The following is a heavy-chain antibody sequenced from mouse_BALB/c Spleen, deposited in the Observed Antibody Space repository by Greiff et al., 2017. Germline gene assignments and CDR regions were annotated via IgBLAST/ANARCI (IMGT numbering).Heavy chain of an antibody. D-gene: IGHD6-1*01. J-gene: IGHJ3*01. CDR3: ARAASSMFAY. CDR2: INSNGGST. Sequence: EVQLVESGGGLVQPGGSLKLSCAASGFTFSSYGMSWVRQTPDKRLELVATINSNGGSTYYPDSVKGRFTISRDNAKNTLYLQMSSLKSEDTAMYYCARAASSMFAYWGQGTLVTVSA. V-gene: IGHV5-6-3*01. CDR1: GFTFSSYG.